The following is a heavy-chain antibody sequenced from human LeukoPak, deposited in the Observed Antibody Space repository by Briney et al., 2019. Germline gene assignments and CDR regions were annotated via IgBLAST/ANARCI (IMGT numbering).Heavy chain of an antibody. J-gene: IGHJ4*02. CDR2: ISGSGGST. CDR3: ANVAMNCSGGSCPLDY. V-gene: IGHV3-23*01. CDR1: GFTFSSYA. Sequence: GGSLRLSCAASGFTFSSYAMSWVRQAPGKGLEWVSAISGSGGSTYYADSVKGRFTISRDNSKNTLYLQMNSLRDEDTAVYYCANVAMNCSGGSCPLDYWGQGTLVTVSS. D-gene: IGHD2-15*01.